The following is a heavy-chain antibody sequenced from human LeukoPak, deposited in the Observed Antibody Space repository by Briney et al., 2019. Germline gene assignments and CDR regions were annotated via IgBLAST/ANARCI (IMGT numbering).Heavy chain of an antibody. J-gene: IGHJ4*02. CDR1: GGSISSSSYY. CDR2: IYHSGST. D-gene: IGHD6-19*01. Sequence: TSETLSLTCTVSGGSISSSSYYWGWIRQPPGKGLEWIGSIYHSGSTYYNPSLKSRVTISVDTSKNQFSLKLTSVTAADTAVYYCAREPGFSSGSVDWGQGTLVTVPS. CDR3: AREPGFSSGSVD. V-gene: IGHV4-39*07.